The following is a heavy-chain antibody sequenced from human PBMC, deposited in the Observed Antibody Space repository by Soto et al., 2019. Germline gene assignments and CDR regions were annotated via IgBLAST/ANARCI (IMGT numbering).Heavy chain of an antibody. CDR2: IWYDGSNK. V-gene: IGHV3-33*01. Sequence: QVQLVESGGGVVQPGRSLRLSCAASGFTFSSYGMHWVRQAPGKGLEWVAVIWYDGSNKYYADSVKGRFTISRDNSKNTLYLQMNSLRAEDTAVYYCGRGGARGYSYGYPGYWGQGTLVTVSS. CDR1: GFTFSSYG. J-gene: IGHJ4*02. D-gene: IGHD5-18*01. CDR3: GRGGARGYSYGYPGY.